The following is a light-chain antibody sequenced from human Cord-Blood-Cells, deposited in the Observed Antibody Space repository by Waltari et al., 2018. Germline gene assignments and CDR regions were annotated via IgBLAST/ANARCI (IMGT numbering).Light chain of an antibody. J-gene: IGKJ2*01. CDR1: QSISSY. Sequence: DIQMTQSPSSLSASVGDRVTITCRASQSISSYLNCYQQKPGKAPKLLIYAASSLQSGVPSRFSGSGSWTDFTLTISSLHPEDFATYYCQQSYSTPYTFGQGTKLEIK. CDR3: QQSYSTPYT. V-gene: IGKV1-39*01. CDR2: AAS.